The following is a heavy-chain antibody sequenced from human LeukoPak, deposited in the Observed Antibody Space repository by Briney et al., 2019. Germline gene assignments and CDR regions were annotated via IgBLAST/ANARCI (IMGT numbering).Heavy chain of an antibody. D-gene: IGHD4-17*01. Sequence: ASVKVSCKASGYTFTGYYMHWVRQAPGQGLEWMGWINPNSGATNYAQKFQGRVTMTRETSISTAYMELSRLRSDDTAVYYCARDRRGAYGDYATSYWGQGTLVTVSS. CDR3: ARDRRGAYGDYATSY. J-gene: IGHJ4*02. CDR2: INPNSGAT. CDR1: GYTFTGYY. V-gene: IGHV1-2*02.